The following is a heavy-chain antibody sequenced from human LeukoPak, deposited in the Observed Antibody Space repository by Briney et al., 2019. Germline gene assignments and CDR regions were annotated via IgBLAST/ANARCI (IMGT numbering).Heavy chain of an antibody. CDR3: ARYCGGDCSDDAFDI. Sequence: GASVKVSCKASGYTFTGCYMHWVRQAPGQGLEWMGRINPNSGGTNYAQKFQGRVTMTRDTSISTAYMELSRLRSDDTAVYYCARYCGGDCSDDAFDIWGQGTMVTVSS. CDR1: GYTFTGCY. D-gene: IGHD2-21*02. CDR2: INPNSGGT. V-gene: IGHV1-2*06. J-gene: IGHJ3*02.